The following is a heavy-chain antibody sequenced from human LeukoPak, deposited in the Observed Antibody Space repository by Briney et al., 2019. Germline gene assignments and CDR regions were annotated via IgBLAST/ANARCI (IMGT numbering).Heavy chain of an antibody. CDR2: ISSSSSYI. D-gene: IGHD6-19*01. J-gene: IGHJ4*02. CDR3: AKGEYSSGWYFGTYYFDY. Sequence: GGSLRLSCAASGFTFSSYSMNWVRQAPGKGLEWVSSISSSSSYIYYADSVKGRFTISRDNAKNSLYLQMNSLRAEDTAVYYCAKGEYSSGWYFGTYYFDYWGQGTLVTVSS. CDR1: GFTFSSYS. V-gene: IGHV3-21*01.